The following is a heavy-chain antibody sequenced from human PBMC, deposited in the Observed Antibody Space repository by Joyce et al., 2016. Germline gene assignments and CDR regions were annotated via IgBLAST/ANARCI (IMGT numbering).Heavy chain of an antibody. J-gene: IGHJ5*02. CDR1: GFIFGDYA. Sequence: EVQLVESGGGLVKPGRSLRLSCTSSGFIFGDYAMKWFRQDPGKGLEWVGFIRSKAYGGTTDYAASVKGRFTISRDDSKSIAYLQMNSLKTEDTAVYYCTRIGDCSGGSCYEGWFDPWGQGTLVTVSS. V-gene: IGHV3-49*05. CDR3: TRIGDCSGGSCYEGWFDP. D-gene: IGHD2-15*01. CDR2: IRSKAYGGTT.